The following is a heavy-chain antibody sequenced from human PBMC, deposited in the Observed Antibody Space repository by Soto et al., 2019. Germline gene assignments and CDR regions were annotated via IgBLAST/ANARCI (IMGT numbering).Heavy chain of an antibody. J-gene: IGHJ4*02. CDR2: ISSDGSDE. V-gene: IGHV3-30*18. CDR1: GVTFSNFG. Sequence: PGGSLRLSCASSGVTFSNFGMHWVRQAPGKGLEWVAVISSDGSDEYYSDSVKGRFTISRDNSKNTLFLQMNSLRVEDTAVYYCAKGSEVARQELDYWGQGTLVTVSS. CDR3: AKGSEVARQELDY. D-gene: IGHD2-15*01.